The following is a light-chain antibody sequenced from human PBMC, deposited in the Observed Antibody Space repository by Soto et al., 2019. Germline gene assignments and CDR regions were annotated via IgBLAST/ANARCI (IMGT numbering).Light chain of an antibody. J-gene: IGLJ2*01. Sequence: QSVLTQPASVSGSPGQSITISCTGTSSDVGAYNSVSWYQQHPGKAPKLMIYDVSNRPSGVSNRFSGSKSGNTASLTISGLQAEDEADYYCSSYTSTSTLLFGGGTKLTVL. CDR1: SSDVGAYNS. CDR3: SSYTSTSTLL. CDR2: DVS. V-gene: IGLV2-14*01.